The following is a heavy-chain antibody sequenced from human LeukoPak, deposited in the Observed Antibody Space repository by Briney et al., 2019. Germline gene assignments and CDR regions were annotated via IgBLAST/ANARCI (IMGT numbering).Heavy chain of an antibody. D-gene: IGHD2-2*01. CDR2: IYHSGTT. Sequence: SGTLSLTCAVSGASISNTDWWSWVRQPPGKGLEWIGEIYHSGTTNYNPSLKSRVTISVDTSKNQFSLSLSSVTAADTAVYYCARWGTYASTSNWFDPWGQGTLVTVSS. J-gene: IGHJ5*02. CDR3: ARWGTYASTSNWFDP. V-gene: IGHV4-4*02. CDR1: GASISNTDW.